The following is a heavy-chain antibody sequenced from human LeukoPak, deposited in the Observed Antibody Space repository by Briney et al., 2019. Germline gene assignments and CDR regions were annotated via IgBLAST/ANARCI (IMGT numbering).Heavy chain of an antibody. D-gene: IGHD6-19*01. V-gene: IGHV3-30-3*01. CDR2: ISYDGSNK. Sequence: PGGSLRLSCAASGFTFSSYAMHWVRQAPGKGLEWVAVISYDGSNKYYADSVKGRFTISRDNSKNTLYLQMNSLRAEDTAVYYCAKDPGSGWLGYAFDIWGQGTMVTVSS. CDR1: GFTFSSYA. CDR3: AKDPGSGWLGYAFDI. J-gene: IGHJ3*02.